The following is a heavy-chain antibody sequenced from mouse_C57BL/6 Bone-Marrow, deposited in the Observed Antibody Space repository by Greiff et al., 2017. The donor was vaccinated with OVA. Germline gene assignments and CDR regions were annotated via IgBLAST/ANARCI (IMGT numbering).Heavy chain of an antibody. V-gene: IGHV1-81*01. CDR3: ARLLRPYYYAMDY. CDR2: IYPRSGNT. J-gene: IGHJ4*01. CDR1: GYTFTSYG. D-gene: IGHD1-1*01. Sequence: VKLQESGAELARPGASVKLSCKASGYTFTSYGISWVKQRTGQGLEWIGEIYPRSGNTYYNEKFKGKATLTADKSSSTAYMELRSLTSEDSAVYFCARLLRPYYYAMDYWGQGTSVTVSS.